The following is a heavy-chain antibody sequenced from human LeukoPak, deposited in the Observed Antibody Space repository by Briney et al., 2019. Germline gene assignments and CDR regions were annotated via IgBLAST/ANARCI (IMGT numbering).Heavy chain of an antibody. CDR1: GGTFSSYA. D-gene: IGHD5-18*01. CDR3: ARDGDVDTAMGDYFDY. J-gene: IGHJ4*02. CDR2: IIPIFGTA. Sequence: GASVKVSCKASGGTFSSYAISWVRQAPGQGLEWMGGIIPIFGTANYAQKFQGRVTITADESTSTAYIELSSLRSEDTAVYYCARDGDVDTAMGDYFDYWGQGTLVTVSS. V-gene: IGHV1-69*13.